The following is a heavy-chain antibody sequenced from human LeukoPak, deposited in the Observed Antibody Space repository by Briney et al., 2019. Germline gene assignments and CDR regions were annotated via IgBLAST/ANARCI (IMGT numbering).Heavy chain of an antibody. V-gene: IGHV3-53*01. CDR2: IYSGGST. CDR1: GFTVSSNY. D-gene: IGHD1-26*01. J-gene: IGHJ4*02. CDR3: AKTPYSGSSNPPFDY. Sequence: GGSLRLSCAASGFTVSSNYMSWVHQAPGKGLEWVSVIYSGGSTYYADSVKGRFTISRDNSKNTLYLQMNSLRAEDTAVYYCAKTPYSGSSNPPFDYWGQGTLVTVSS.